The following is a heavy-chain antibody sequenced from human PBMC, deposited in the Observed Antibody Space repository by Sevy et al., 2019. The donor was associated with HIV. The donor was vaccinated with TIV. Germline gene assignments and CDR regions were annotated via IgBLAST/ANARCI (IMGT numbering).Heavy chain of an antibody. CDR1: GYTFTGYH. V-gene: IGHV1-2*02. CDR3: ARDVAPSSGYYHYYFDY. D-gene: IGHD3-22*01. Sequence: ASVKVSCKASGYTFTGYHMHWVRQAPGQGLEWMGWINPNSGGTNYAQKFQGRVTMTRDTSISTAYMELSRLRSDDTAVYYCARDVAPSSGYYHYYFDYWGQGTLVTVSS. J-gene: IGHJ4*02. CDR2: INPNSGGT.